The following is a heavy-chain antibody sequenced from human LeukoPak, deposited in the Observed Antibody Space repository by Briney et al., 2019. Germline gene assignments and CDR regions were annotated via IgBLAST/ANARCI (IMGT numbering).Heavy chain of an antibody. D-gene: IGHD2-15*01. CDR2: INPNSGGT. V-gene: IGHV1-2*02. Sequence: GASVKVSCKASGYTFTGYYMHWVRQAPGQGLEWMGWINPNSGGTKYAQKFHGRVTMTRDTSISTAYMELSRLRSDDTAVYYCAXXXXVVXVAANNFDYWGQGTLVTVSS. J-gene: IGHJ4*02. CDR3: AXXXXVVXVAANNFDY. CDR1: GYTFTGYY.